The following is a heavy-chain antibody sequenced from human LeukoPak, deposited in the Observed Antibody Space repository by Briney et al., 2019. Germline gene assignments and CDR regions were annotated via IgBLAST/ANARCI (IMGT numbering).Heavy chain of an antibody. V-gene: IGHV4-61*09. D-gene: IGHD5-18*01. Sequence: SQTLSLTCTVSGDSIRSGSYYWSWIRQPAGKGLEWIGHIYTRGTTNYNPSAKSRVTVSLDTSKNQISLKLSSVTAADTAIYYCARVYTVMGATTVDHYHYYMDVWGKGTTVTVSS. CDR3: ARVYTVMGATTVDHYHYYMDV. J-gene: IGHJ6*03. CDR2: IYTRGTT. CDR1: GDSIRSGSYY.